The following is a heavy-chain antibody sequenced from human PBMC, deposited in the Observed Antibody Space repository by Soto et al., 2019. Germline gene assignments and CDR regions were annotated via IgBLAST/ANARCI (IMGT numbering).Heavy chain of an antibody. Sequence: PSETLSLTCDVSGDTLSTGGYTWAWIRQPPGKALEWIGHTYHSGNPYYNPSLKSRVIISVDRSKNQFSLKLSSVTAADTAVYYCARAREGVVTMGWFDPWGQGTLVTVPQ. CDR2: TYHSGNP. V-gene: IGHV4-30-2*01. CDR1: GDTLSTGGYT. D-gene: IGHD3-3*01. J-gene: IGHJ5*02. CDR3: ARAREGVVTMGWFDP.